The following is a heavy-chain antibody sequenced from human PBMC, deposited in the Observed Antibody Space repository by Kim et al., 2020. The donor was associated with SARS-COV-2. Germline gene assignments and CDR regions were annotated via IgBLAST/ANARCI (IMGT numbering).Heavy chain of an antibody. CDR2: ISYDGSNK. J-gene: IGHJ4*02. V-gene: IGHV3-30*04. Sequence: GGSLRLSCAASGFTFSSYAMHWVRQAPGKGLEWVAVISYDGSNKYYADSVKGRFTISRDNSKNTLYLQMNSLRAEDTAVYYCARGNYYDSSGYSPNDYWGQGTLVTVSS. D-gene: IGHD3-22*01. CDR1: GFTFSSYA. CDR3: ARGNYYDSSGYSPNDY.